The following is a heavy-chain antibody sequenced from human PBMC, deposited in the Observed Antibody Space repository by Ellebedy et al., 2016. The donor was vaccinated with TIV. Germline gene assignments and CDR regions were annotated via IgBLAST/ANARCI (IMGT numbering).Heavy chain of an antibody. CDR3: SSINEGDVDK. CDR1: GFTFSGYW. V-gene: IGHV3-74*01. J-gene: IGHJ4*02. CDR2: INSDGSST. Sequence: GESLKISXEVSGFTFSGYWMHWVRQAPGKGLVWVSRINSDGSSTSYADSVKGRFTTSRDNAKNTLYLQMNSLRAEDTAVYYCSSINEGDVDKWGQGTLVTVSS. D-gene: IGHD2-8*01.